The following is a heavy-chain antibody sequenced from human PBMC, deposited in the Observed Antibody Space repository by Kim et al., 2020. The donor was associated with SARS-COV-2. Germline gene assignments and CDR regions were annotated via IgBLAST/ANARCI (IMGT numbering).Heavy chain of an antibody. CDR1: GFTFSSYA. D-gene: IGHD6-13*01. V-gene: IGHV3-30*04. CDR3: ARGEQLVRGGWFDP. Sequence: GGSLRLSCAASGFTFSSYAMHWVRQAPGKGLEWVAVISYDGSNKYYADSVKGRFTISRDNSKNTLYLQMNSLRAEDTAVYYCARGEQLVRGGWFDPWGQGTLVTVSS. CDR2: ISYDGSNK. J-gene: IGHJ5*02.